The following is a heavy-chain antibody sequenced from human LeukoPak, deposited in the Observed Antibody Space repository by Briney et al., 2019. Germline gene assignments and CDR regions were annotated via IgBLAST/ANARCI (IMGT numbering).Heavy chain of an antibody. Sequence: GGSLRLSCAASGFTFSSYAMSWVRQAPGKGLEWVSAITGSGGSTYYADSVKGRFTISRDNSKNTLYLQMNSLRAEDTAVYYCAKDPGYCSSTSCTGSGYWGQGTLVTVSS. D-gene: IGHD2-2*01. V-gene: IGHV3-23*01. CDR3: AKDPGYCSSTSCTGSGY. J-gene: IGHJ4*02. CDR2: ITGSGGST. CDR1: GFTFSSYA.